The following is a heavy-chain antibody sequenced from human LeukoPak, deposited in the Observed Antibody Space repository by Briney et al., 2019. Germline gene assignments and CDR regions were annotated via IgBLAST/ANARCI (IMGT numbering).Heavy chain of an antibody. V-gene: IGHV3-74*01. J-gene: IGHJ4*02. D-gene: IGHD6-13*01. CDR3: ARGSYSLGGFDY. CDR2: ISSDGSDT. CDR1: GFTFSSYW. Sequence: GGSLRLSCAASGFTFSSYWMHWVRQAPGKGLVWVSRISSDGSDTNYADSVKGRFTISRDNAKNTLYLPMNSLRAEDTAVCYCARGSYSLGGFDYWGQGTLVTVSS.